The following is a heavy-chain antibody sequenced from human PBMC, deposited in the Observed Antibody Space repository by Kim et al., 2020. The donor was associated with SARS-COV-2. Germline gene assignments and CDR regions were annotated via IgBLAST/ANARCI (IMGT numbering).Heavy chain of an antibody. V-gene: IGHV4-30-4*01. CDR2: IYNTGST. D-gene: IGHD5-18*01. CDR3: ARDPGYTYGYDAFDI. Sequence: SETLSLTCSVSGGPIGSDGYSWSWIRQPPGKGLEWIGYIYNTGSTYYNPSFKSRVTISIDTSKNQFSLKLKYVTAADTAAYYCARDPGYTYGYDAFDIWGQGTGVTVSS. J-gene: IGHJ3*02. CDR1: GGPIGSDGYS.